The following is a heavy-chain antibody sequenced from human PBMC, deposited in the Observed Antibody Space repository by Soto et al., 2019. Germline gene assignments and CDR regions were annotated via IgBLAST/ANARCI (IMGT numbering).Heavy chain of an antibody. CDR1: GYTFTSYY. CDR2: INPSGGST. Sequence: QVQLVQSGAEVKKPGASVKVSCKASGYTFTSYYMHWVRQAPGQGLEWMGIINPSGGSTSYAQKFQGRVTMTRDTSTSTVYMELSSLRSEDTAVYYCARDPGYAFWSGYALDYWGQGTLVTVSS. CDR3: ARDPGYAFWSGYALDY. D-gene: IGHD3-3*01. J-gene: IGHJ4*02. V-gene: IGHV1-46*01.